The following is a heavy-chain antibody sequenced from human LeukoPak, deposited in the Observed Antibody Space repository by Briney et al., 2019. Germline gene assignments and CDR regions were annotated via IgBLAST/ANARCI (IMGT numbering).Heavy chain of an antibody. Sequence: SETLSLTCTVSGYSISSGYYWGWIRQPPGKGLEWIGSIYHSGSTYYNPSLKSRVTISVDTSKNQFSLKLSSVTAADTAVYYCARGSRAVAATDYWGQGTLVTVSS. V-gene: IGHV4-38-2*02. CDR3: ARGSRAVAATDY. CDR2: IYHSGST. CDR1: GYSISSGYY. J-gene: IGHJ4*02. D-gene: IGHD6-19*01.